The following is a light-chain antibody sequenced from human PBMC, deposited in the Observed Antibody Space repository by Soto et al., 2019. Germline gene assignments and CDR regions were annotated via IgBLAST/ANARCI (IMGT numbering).Light chain of an antibody. CDR3: XXXGSSPLT. CDR2: GAS. CDR1: QSVSSSF. J-gene: IGKJ4*01. Sequence: EIVLTQSPGTLSLSPGERATLSCRASQSVSSSFLAWYQQKPGQAPRLLIHGASSRATGIPDRFSGSGSGTDFTLTISRLEPEXVAVXXXXXXGSSPLTFGGGTKVEIK. V-gene: IGKV3-20*01.